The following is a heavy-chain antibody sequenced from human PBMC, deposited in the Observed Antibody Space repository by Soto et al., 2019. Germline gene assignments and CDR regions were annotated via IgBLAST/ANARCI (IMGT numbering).Heavy chain of an antibody. CDR1: GFTFDDYA. CDR3: AKDITDTAMVTGYFDY. CDR2: ISWNSGSI. V-gene: IGHV3-9*01. J-gene: IGHJ4*02. D-gene: IGHD5-18*01. Sequence: GGSLRLSCAASGFTFDDYAMHWVRQAPGKGLEWVSGISWNSGSIGYADSVKGRFTISRDNAKNSLYLQMNSLRAEDTALYYCAKDITDTAMVTGYFDYWGQGTLVTVSS.